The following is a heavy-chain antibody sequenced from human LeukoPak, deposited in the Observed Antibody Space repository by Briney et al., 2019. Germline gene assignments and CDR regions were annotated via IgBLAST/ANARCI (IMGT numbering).Heavy chain of an antibody. V-gene: IGHV4-4*07. D-gene: IGHD3-10*01. CDR2: IYTSGST. Sequence: ADTLSLICTVSGGSISSYYGSWIRPPAGKGLEWTGRIYTSGSTNYNPSLKSRVTMSADTSKTQFSLKLSSVTAADTAVYYCARDLTTGSGSLDYWGQGTLVTVSS. CDR1: GGSISSYY. J-gene: IGHJ4*02. CDR3: ARDLTTGSGSLDY.